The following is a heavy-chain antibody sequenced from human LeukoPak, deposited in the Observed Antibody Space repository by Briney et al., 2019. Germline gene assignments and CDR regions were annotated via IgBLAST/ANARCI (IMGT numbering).Heavy chain of an antibody. CDR2: TNHSGST. V-gene: IGHV4-34*01. D-gene: IGHD3-9*01. CDR3: ARGRPGYFDWVPNWFDP. Sequence: PGGSLRLSRAASGFTVSSNYMSWVRQAPGKGLEWIGETNHSGSTKHNPSLKTRVTISVDTSKNLFSLNLSSVPAAHTPVYYCARGRPGYFDWVPNWFDPWGQGTLVTVSS. J-gene: IGHJ5*02. CDR1: GFTVSSNY.